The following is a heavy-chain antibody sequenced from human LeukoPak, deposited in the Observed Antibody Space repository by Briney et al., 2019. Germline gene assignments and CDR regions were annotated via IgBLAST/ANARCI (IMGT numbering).Heavy chain of an antibody. CDR3: ASPQLGDDAFDI. D-gene: IGHD6-6*01. CDR1: GGSISSSSYY. Sequence: SETLSLTCTVSGGSISSSSYYWGWIRRPPGKGLEWIGSIYYSGSTYYNPSLKSRVTVSVDTSKNQFSLKLSSVTAADTAVYYCASPQLGDDAFDIWGQGTMVTVSS. V-gene: IGHV4-39*01. CDR2: IYYSGST. J-gene: IGHJ3*02.